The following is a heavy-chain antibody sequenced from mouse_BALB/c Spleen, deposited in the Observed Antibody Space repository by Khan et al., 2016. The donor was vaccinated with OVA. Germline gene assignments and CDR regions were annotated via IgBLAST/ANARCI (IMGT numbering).Heavy chain of an antibody. CDR2: ISYSGHT. CDR3: ARVYGGDFDY. D-gene: IGHD1-1*01. CDR1: GYSITSDYA. J-gene: IGHJ2*01. Sequence: EVQLQESGPGLVKPSQSLSLICTVTGYSITSDYAWNWIRQFPGNKLEWMGFISYSGHTNYNPSLKSRISITRDTSKNQFFLHLNSVTTEDTATYYCARVYGGDFDYWGQGTTLTVSS. V-gene: IGHV3-2*02.